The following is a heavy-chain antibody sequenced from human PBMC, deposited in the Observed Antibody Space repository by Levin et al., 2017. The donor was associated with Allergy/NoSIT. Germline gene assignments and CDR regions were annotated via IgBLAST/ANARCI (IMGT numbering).Heavy chain of an antibody. CDR3: ATVQRGSMIASVDRWGLDV. D-gene: IGHD3-22*01. J-gene: IGHJ6*02. Sequence: GESLKISCEVSGLTFTKSPIYWVRRAPGKGLELVAVISSSNTRYYTDSVRGRFTISRGADTVFLQMDSLTHDDTSVYYCATVQRGSMIASVDRWGLDVWGQGTTVTVSS. V-gene: IGHV3-30*04. CDR1: GLTFTKSP. CDR2: ISSSNTR.